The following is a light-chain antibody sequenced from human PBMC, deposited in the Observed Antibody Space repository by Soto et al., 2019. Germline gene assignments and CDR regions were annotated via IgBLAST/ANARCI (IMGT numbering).Light chain of an antibody. Sequence: QSALTQPASVSGSPGQSITISCTGTSSDVAFYNHVSWYQQHPGKAPKLLIYEVTDRPSGVSNRFSGSKSGNTASLTISGLQAEDEAEYYCSSYTNINTRACVFGTGTKLTVL. CDR2: EVT. J-gene: IGLJ1*01. V-gene: IGLV2-14*01. CDR3: SSYTNINTRACV. CDR1: SSDVAFYNH.